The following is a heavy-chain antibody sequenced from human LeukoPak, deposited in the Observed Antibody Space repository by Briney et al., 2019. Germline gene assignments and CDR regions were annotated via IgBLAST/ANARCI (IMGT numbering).Heavy chain of an antibody. CDR3: ARLGVIAARPRNAFDI. Sequence: GESLQISCKGSGYSFTSHWIGWVRQMPGKGLEWMGIIYPGDSDTRYSPSFQGQVTISADKSISTAYLQWSSLKASDTAMYYCARLGVIAARPRNAFDIWGQGTMVTVSS. J-gene: IGHJ3*02. CDR2: IYPGDSDT. CDR1: GYSFTSHW. V-gene: IGHV5-51*01. D-gene: IGHD6-6*01.